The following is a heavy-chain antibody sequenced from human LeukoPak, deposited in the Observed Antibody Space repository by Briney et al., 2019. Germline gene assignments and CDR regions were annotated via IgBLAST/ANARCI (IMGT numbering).Heavy chain of an antibody. Sequence: GGSLRLSCAASRFTFSSYSMNWVRQAPGKGLEWVSSISSSGSYIYHADSVKGRFTISRDNAKNSLYLQMNSLRAEDTAVYYCARGPSGYHNTGGQGTLVTVSS. CDR1: RFTFSSYS. V-gene: IGHV3-21*01. J-gene: IGHJ4*02. CDR3: ARGPSGYHNT. D-gene: IGHD5-12*01. CDR2: ISSSGSYI.